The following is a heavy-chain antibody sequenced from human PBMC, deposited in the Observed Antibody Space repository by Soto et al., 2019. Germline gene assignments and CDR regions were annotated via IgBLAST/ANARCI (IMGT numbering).Heavy chain of an antibody. J-gene: IGHJ4*02. CDR1: GFTFSTYW. Sequence: EVQLVESGGGLVQPGGSLRLSCAGSGFTFSTYWMTWVRQAPGKGLEWVANIKEDGSERYYVDSVKGRFTISRDNAKNSLYLQMNSLRAEDTALYYCVGGNGFDYWGQGTLVTVSS. V-gene: IGHV3-7*01. D-gene: IGHD5-12*01. CDR2: IKEDGSER. CDR3: VGGNGFDY.